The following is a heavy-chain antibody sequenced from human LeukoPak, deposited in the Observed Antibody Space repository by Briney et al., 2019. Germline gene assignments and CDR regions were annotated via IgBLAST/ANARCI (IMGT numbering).Heavy chain of an antibody. J-gene: IGHJ5*02. CDR3: ARGRSGLPIS. Sequence: SETLSLTCTVSGGSISSYYWGWIRQPPGKGLEWIGSIYYSGSTYYNPSLKSRVTISVDTSKNQFSLKLSPVTAADTAVYYCARGRSGLPISWGQGTLVTVSS. CDR2: IYYSGST. D-gene: IGHD3-16*01. V-gene: IGHV4-39*07. CDR1: GGSISSYY.